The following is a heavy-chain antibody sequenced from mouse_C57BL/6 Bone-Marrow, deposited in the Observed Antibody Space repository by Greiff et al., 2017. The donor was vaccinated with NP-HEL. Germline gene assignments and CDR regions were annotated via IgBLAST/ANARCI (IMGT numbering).Heavy chain of an antibody. CDR1: EYEFPSHD. D-gene: IGHD1-1*01. V-gene: IGHV5-2*01. J-gene: IGHJ1*03. Sequence: EVQLVESGGGLVQPGESLKLSCESNEYEFPSHDMSWVRKTPEKRLELVAAINSDGGSTYYPDTMERRFIISRDNTTKTLYLQMSSLTSEDTALYYCARVITTVVATEDWYFDVWGTGTTVTVSS. CDR2: INSDGGST. CDR3: ARVITTVVATEDWYFDV.